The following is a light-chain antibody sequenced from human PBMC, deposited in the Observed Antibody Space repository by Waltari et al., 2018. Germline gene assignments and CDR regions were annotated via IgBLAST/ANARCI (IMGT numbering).Light chain of an antibody. CDR1: QSVSRT. J-gene: IGKJ1*01. CDR3: QHYVRLPVT. Sequence: EIVLTQSPGTLSLSPGERATLSCRASQSVSRTLAWYQQKPGQAPRLLIYGASHRATGIPERFSGGGSGTDFSLTISRLEPEDFAVYYCQHYVRLPVTFGQGTKVEIK. CDR2: GAS. V-gene: IGKV3-20*01.